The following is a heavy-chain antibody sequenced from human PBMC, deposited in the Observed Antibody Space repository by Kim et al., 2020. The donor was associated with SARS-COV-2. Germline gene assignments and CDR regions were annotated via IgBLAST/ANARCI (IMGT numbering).Heavy chain of an antibody. CDR2: IYPGDSDT. CDR3: ARYYYDSSGVPYYYYGMDV. D-gene: IGHD3-22*01. CDR1: GYSFTSYW. V-gene: IGHV5-51*01. Sequence: GESLKISCKGSGYSFTSYWIGWVRQMPGKGLEWMGIIYPGDSDTRYSPSFQGQVTISADKSISTAYLQWSSLKASDTAMYYCARYYYDSSGVPYYYYGMDVWGQGTTVTVSS. J-gene: IGHJ6*02.